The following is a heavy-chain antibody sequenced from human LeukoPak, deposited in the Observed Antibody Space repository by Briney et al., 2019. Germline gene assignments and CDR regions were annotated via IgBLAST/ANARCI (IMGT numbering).Heavy chain of an antibody. V-gene: IGHV4-39*01. D-gene: IGHD2-2*01. Sequence: PSETLSLTCTVSGGSISSSSYYWGWIRQPPGKGLEWIGSIYYSGSTYYNPSLKSRVTISVDTSKNQFSLKLSSVTAADTAVYYCARLTNAEYQLLTFDYWGQGTLVTVSS. J-gene: IGHJ4*02. CDR1: GGSISSSSYY. CDR2: IYYSGST. CDR3: ARLTNAEYQLLTFDY.